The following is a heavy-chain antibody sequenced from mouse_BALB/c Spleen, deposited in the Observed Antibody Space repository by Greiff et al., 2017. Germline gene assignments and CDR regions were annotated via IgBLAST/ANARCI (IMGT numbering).Heavy chain of an antibody. CDR3: TRDATMITPHFDY. CDR2: ISSGGSYT. V-gene: IGHV5-6-4*01. CDR1: GFTFSSYT. D-gene: IGHD2-4*01. J-gene: IGHJ2*01. Sequence: EVHLVESGGGLVKPGGSLKLSCAASGFTFSSYTMSWVRQTPEKRLEWVATISSGGSYTYYPDSVKGRFTISRDNAKNTLYLQMSSLKSEDTAMYYCTRDATMITPHFDYWGQGTTLTVSS.